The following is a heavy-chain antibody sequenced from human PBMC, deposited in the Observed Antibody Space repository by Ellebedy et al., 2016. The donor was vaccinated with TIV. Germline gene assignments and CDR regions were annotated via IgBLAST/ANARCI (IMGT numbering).Heavy chain of an antibody. D-gene: IGHD6-13*01. J-gene: IGHJ4*02. Sequence: MPSETLSLTCNVSSDSMSTYYWSWIRQPPGKGLEWIGYIYYSGSTNYNPSLNSRVTISVDTSKNQFSLKLSSVTAADTAVYYCARLFHSSSWSFDYWGQGTLVTVSS. CDR2: IYYSGST. CDR3: ARLFHSSSWSFDY. V-gene: IGHV4-59*01. CDR1: SDSMSTYY.